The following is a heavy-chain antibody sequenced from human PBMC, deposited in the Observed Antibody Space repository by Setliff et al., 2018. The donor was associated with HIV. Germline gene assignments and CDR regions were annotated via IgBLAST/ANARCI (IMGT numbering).Heavy chain of an antibody. D-gene: IGHD3-9*01. CDR1: GGSISSTSYY. V-gene: IGHV4-39*01. CDR2: ISSSGNT. Sequence: PSETLSLTCTVSGGSISSTSYYWGWIRQPPGTGLEWIGSISSSGNTYYNPSLKSRVTTSVDTPKNQFSLKLNSVTAADTAVYYCVKTIGRYFDIFDNWGQGTLVTVSS. CDR3: VKTIGRYFDIFDN. J-gene: IGHJ4*02.